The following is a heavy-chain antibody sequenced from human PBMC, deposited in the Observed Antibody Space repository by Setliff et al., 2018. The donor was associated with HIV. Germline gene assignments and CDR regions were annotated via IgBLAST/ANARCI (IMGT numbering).Heavy chain of an antibody. CDR1: GASISSISYY. CDR3: ARAIVVVVAATGGFDY. D-gene: IGHD2-15*01. V-gene: IGHV4-39*01. J-gene: IGHJ4*02. Sequence: SETLSLTCSVSGASISSISYYWGWIRQPPGKGLEWIGSIFYSGGTYYNPSLKSRVTISVDTSKNQFSLKLSSLTAADTAVYYCARAIVVVVAATGGFDYWGQGTLVTVSS. CDR2: IFYSGGT.